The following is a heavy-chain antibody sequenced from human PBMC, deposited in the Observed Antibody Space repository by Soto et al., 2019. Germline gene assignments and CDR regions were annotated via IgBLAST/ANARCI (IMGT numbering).Heavy chain of an antibody. Sequence: SVKVSCKASGGTFSSYAISWVRQAPGQGLEWMGGIIPIFGTANYAQKFQGRVTITADESTSTAYMELSSLRSEDTAVYYCATGLEYNWNDGGFDYWGQGTLVTVSS. D-gene: IGHD1-1*01. CDR1: GGTFSSYA. CDR2: IIPIFGTA. J-gene: IGHJ4*02. V-gene: IGHV1-69*13. CDR3: ATGLEYNWNDGGFDY.